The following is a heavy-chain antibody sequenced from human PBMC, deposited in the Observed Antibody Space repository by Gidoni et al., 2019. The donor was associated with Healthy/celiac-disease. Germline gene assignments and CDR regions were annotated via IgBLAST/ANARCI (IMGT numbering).Heavy chain of an antibody. CDR1: GFTFDDYG. CDR3: ARVQQLVLGVEWLVEYYYYGMDV. D-gene: IGHD6-13*01. CDR2: INWNGGST. V-gene: IGHV3-20*04. J-gene: IGHJ6*02. Sequence: EVQLVESGGGVVRPGGSLRLSWAAAGFTFDDYGMSWVRQAPGKGLEWVSGINWNGGSTGYADSVKGRFTSSRDNAKNSLYLQMNSLRAEDTALYYCARVQQLVLGVEWLVEYYYYGMDVWGQGTTVTVSS.